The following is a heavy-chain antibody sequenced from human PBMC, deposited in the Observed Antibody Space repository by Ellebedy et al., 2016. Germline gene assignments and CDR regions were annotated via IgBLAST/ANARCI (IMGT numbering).Heavy chain of an antibody. CDR1: GYPFNGYY. Sequence: ASVKVSXKASGYPFNGYYMHWVRQAPGQGPKWMGWINPNSGGTRFSQKFQGRVTMTGDTSISTAYMELSRLTSDDTALYYCARSWGGYGGYDSSDFDYWGQGTLVTVSS. CDR2: INPNSGGT. D-gene: IGHD5-12*01. CDR3: ARSWGGYGGYDSSDFDY. V-gene: IGHV1-2*02. J-gene: IGHJ4*02.